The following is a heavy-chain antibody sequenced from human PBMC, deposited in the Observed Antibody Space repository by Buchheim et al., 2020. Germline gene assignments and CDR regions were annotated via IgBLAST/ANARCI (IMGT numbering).Heavy chain of an antibody. D-gene: IGHD3-3*01. CDR3: ASFWSGYYINSGDWYFDL. CDR1: GGTFSSYA. Sequence: QVQLVQSGAEVKKPGSSVKVSCKASGGTFSSYAISWVRQAPGQGLEWMGGIIPIFGTANYAQKFQGGVTITADESTSTAYMELSSLRSEDTAVYYCASFWSGYYINSGDWYFDLWGRGTL. CDR2: IIPIFGTA. V-gene: IGHV1-69*01. J-gene: IGHJ2*01.